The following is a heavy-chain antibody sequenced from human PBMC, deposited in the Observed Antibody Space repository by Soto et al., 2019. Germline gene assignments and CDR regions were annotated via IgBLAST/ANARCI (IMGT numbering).Heavy chain of an antibody. D-gene: IGHD5-12*01. CDR2: IIPIFGTA. J-gene: IGHJ6*02. Sequence: SVKVSCKASGGTFSSYAISWVRQAPGQGLEWMGGIIPIFGTANYAQKFQGRVTITADKSTSTAYMELSSQRYADPAAYYCAGEYSDYPSYCMDAWGRGTTVTVSS. CDR3: AGEYSDYPSYCMDA. V-gene: IGHV1-69*06. CDR1: GGTFSSYA.